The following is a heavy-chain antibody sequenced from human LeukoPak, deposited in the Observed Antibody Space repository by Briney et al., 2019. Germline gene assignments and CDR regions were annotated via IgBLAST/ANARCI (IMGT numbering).Heavy chain of an antibody. CDR2: INHSGST. Sequence: SETLSLTCAVYGGSFSGYYWSWIRQPPGKGLEWIGEINHSGSTNYNPSLKSRVTISVDTSKNQFSLKLSSVTAADTAVYYCAKSHSSGWYPIRLWGQGTLVTVSS. CDR3: AKSHSSGWYPIRL. D-gene: IGHD6-19*01. CDR1: GGSFSGYY. J-gene: IGHJ4*02. V-gene: IGHV4-34*01.